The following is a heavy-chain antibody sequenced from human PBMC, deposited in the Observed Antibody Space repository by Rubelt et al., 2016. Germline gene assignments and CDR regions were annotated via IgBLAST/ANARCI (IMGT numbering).Heavy chain of an antibody. CDR2: INHSGST. D-gene: IGHD3-3*01. J-gene: IGHJ6*03. V-gene: IGHV4-34*01. CDR1: GGSFSGYY. CDR3: ARHGDHTIAYYYYYMDV. Sequence: QVQLQQWGAGLLKPSETLSLTCAVYGGSFSGYYWSWIRQPPGKGLEWIGEINHSGSTNYNPSIKGRVTVSVDTSKNRSARKLRSVPAADTAVYYWARHGDHTIAYYYYYMDVWGKGTTVTVSS.